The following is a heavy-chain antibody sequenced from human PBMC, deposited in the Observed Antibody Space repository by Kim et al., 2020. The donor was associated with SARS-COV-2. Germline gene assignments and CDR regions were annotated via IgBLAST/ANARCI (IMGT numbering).Heavy chain of an antibody. V-gene: IGHV4-34*01. D-gene: IGHD3-16*02. Sequence: SETLSLTCAVYGGSFSGYYWSWIRQPPGKGLEWIGEINQSGSTKYNPSLKSRITISVDTSKIQFSLKLNSVTAADTAVYYCARVYYDHIWGTYRGFDPWG. CDR2: INQSGST. CDR1: GGSFSGYY. CDR3: ARVYYDHIWGTYRGFDP. J-gene: IGHJ5*02.